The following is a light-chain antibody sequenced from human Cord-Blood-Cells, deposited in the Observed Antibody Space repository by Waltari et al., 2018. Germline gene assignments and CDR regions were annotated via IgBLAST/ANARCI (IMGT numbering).Light chain of an antibody. J-gene: IGKJ2*01. Sequence: DIQLTQSASFLSASVGDRVTITCRASQGISSYLAWYQQTPGKAPKLLIYAASTLQSGVPSRFSGSGSGTEFTLTISSLQPEDFATYYCQQLNSYVTFGQGTKLEIK. CDR2: AAS. V-gene: IGKV1-9*01. CDR1: QGISSY. CDR3: QQLNSYVT.